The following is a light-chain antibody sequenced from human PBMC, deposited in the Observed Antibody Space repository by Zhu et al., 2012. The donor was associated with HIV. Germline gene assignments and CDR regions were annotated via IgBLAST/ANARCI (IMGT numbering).Light chain of an antibody. CDR2: RTS. V-gene: IGKV3-20*01. CDR3: QQYGRSPWT. Sequence: DIVLTQSPATLSLSPGETGTLSCRADQSLTSNFFAWYQHKPGQAPRLIIYRTSVRATGVPDRFTGAGSGTDFTPTISRLEPEDFAVYYCQQYGRSPWTFGQGTKV. J-gene: IGKJ1*01. CDR1: QSLTSNF.